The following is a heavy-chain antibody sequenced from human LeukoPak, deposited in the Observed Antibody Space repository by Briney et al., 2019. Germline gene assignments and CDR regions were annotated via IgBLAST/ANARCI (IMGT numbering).Heavy chain of an antibody. Sequence: SVNLACKASGGTFSSYAMSWERQAPGQGLEWVGGIIPIFGTANYAQKFQGRVTITTDESTRTAYIELSSLRSEDTAVYYCAREDYGMVRGVIKDYYYYYMDVWGKGTTVTVSS. J-gene: IGHJ6*03. CDR3: AREDYGMVRGVIKDYYYYYMDV. CDR1: GGTFSSYA. CDR2: IIPIFGTA. V-gene: IGHV1-69*05. D-gene: IGHD3-10*01.